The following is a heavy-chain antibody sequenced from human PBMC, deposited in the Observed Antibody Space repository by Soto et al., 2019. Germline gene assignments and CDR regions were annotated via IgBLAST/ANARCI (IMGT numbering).Heavy chain of an antibody. D-gene: IGHD2-2*01. J-gene: IGHJ3*02. Sequence: GASVKVSCKASGYSFTDYHIHWVRQAPGQGLEWMGGIIPIFGTANYAQKFQGRVTITADESTSTAYMELSSLRSEDTAVYYCARDSTTVVTPGAFDIWGQGTMVTVSS. CDR2: IIPIFGTA. CDR1: GYSFTDYH. V-gene: IGHV1-69*13. CDR3: ARDSTTVVTPGAFDI.